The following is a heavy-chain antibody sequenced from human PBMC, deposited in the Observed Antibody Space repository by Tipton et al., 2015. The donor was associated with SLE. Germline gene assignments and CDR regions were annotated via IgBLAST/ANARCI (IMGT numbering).Heavy chain of an antibody. CDR2: IYTSGGT. CDR3: AREGSVVVPAAIPVGAFDI. D-gene: IGHD2-2*02. V-gene: IGHV4-61*02. Sequence: TLSLTCTVSGGSISSGSYYWSWIRQPAGKGLEWIGRIYTSGGTNYNPSLKSRVTITVDTSKNQFSLSLSSVTAADTAVYYCAREGSVVVPAAIPVGAFDIWGQGTMVTVSS. J-gene: IGHJ3*02. CDR1: GGSISSGSYY.